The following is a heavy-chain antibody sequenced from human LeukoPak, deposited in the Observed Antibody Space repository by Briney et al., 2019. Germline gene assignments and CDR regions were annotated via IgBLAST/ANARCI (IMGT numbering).Heavy chain of an antibody. CDR1: GFTFSSYA. CDR2: ISGSGGST. J-gene: IGHJ4*02. Sequence: SAGSLRLSCAASGFTFSSYAMSCVRQAPGKGLEWVSAISGSGGSTYYADSGKGRFTICRDNSKNTLYLQMNSLRTEDTAVYYCAKFGEIVVVPAAMVLRFGYFDYWGQGTLVTVSS. V-gene: IGHV3-23*01. CDR3: AKFGEIVVVPAAMVLRFGYFDY. D-gene: IGHD2-2*01.